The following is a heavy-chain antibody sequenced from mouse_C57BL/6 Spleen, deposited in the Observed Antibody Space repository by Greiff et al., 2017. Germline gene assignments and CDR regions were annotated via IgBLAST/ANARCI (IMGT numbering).Heavy chain of an antibody. J-gene: IGHJ3*01. CDR1: GYTFTSYG. Sequence: QVQLKQSGAELARPGASVKLSCKASGYTFTSYGISWVKQRTGQGLEGIGEIYPRSGNTYYNEKFKGKATLTADKSSSTAYMELRCLTSKDSAVYFCAISIYYDYDVRDWFAYWGQGTLVTVSA. CDR2: IYPRSGNT. D-gene: IGHD2-4*01. V-gene: IGHV1-81*01. CDR3: AISIYYDYDVRDWFAY.